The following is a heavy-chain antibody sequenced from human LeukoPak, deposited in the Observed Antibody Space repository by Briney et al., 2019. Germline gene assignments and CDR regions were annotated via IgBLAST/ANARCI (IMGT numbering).Heavy chain of an antibody. J-gene: IGHJ4*02. CDR2: IIPDLGIA. D-gene: IGHD6-13*01. CDR3: ARDPGVAAAGPGDY. Sequence: ASVKVSCKASGGTFSSYAISWVRQAPGQGLEWMGRIIPDLGIANYAQKFQGRVTITADKSTSTAYMELSSLRSEDTAVYYCARDPGVAAAGPGDYWGQGTLVTVSS. CDR1: GGTFSSYA. V-gene: IGHV1-69*04.